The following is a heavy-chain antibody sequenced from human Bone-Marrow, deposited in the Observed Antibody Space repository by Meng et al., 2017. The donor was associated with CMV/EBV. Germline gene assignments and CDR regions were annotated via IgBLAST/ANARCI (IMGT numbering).Heavy chain of an antibody. CDR2: TYYRSKWYN. Sequence: SQTLPLTCAFSGDRVSSNSAAWNWIRQSPSRGLEWLGRTYYRSKWYNDYAVSVKSRITINPDTSKNQFSLQLNSVTPEDTAVYYCARGWFGELSNSYYGMDVWGQGTTVTVSS. CDR3: ARGWFGELSNSYYGMDV. CDR1: GDRVSSNSAA. D-gene: IGHD3-10*01. V-gene: IGHV6-1*01. J-gene: IGHJ6*02.